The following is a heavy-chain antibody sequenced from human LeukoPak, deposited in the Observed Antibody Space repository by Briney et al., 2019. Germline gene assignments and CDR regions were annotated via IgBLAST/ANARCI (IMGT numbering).Heavy chain of an antibody. J-gene: IGHJ4*02. CDR3: ARSPGDY. CDR2: IYYSGST. V-gene: IGHV4-39*07. D-gene: IGHD1-14*01. Sequence: SETLSLTCTVSGGSISSGSYYWGWIRQPPGKGLEWIGSIYYSGSTNYNPSLKSRVTISVDTSKNQFSLKLSSVTAADTAVYYCARSPGDYWGQGTLVTVSS. CDR1: GGSISSGSYY.